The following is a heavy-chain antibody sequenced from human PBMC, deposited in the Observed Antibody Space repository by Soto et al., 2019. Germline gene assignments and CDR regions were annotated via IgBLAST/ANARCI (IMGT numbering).Heavy chain of an antibody. Sequence: PSETLSLTCTVSGGSISSGDYYWSWIRQPPGKGLEWIGYIYYSGSTYYNPSLKSRVTISVDTSKNQFSLKLSSVTAADTAVYYCARENPQVEMPNWDDAFDIWGQGTMVTVSS. CDR2: IYYSGST. D-gene: IGHD7-27*01. CDR3: ARENPQVEMPNWDDAFDI. J-gene: IGHJ3*02. V-gene: IGHV4-30-4*01. CDR1: GGSISSGDYY.